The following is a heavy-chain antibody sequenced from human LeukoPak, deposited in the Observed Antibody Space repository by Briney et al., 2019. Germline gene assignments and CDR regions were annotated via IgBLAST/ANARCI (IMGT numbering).Heavy chain of an antibody. Sequence: AGGSLRLSCAASGFTFSSYSMNWVRQAPGKGLEWVSYISSSSSTIYYADSVKGRFTISRDNSKKTLYLQMNSLRAEDTAVYYCATNSLPDHFDNWGQGTLVTVSS. CDR1: GFTFSSYS. CDR3: ATNSLPDHFDN. D-gene: IGHD2-21*02. V-gene: IGHV3-48*01. J-gene: IGHJ4*02. CDR2: ISSSSSTI.